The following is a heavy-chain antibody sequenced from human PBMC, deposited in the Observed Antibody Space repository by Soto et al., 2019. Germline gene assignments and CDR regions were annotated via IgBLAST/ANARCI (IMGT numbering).Heavy chain of an antibody. D-gene: IGHD5-12*01. CDR1: GGTISSCDYY. Sequence: SETLSLTCSVSGGTISSCDYYWSWIRQPPGTGLEWIGNTHNSGSTYYNPSLKSRATISLDASKNQFSLTLRSVTAADTVVYYCARDFRGIVATIKGDWFDPWGQGTLVTVSS. J-gene: IGHJ5*02. CDR3: ARDFRGIVATIKGDWFDP. V-gene: IGHV4-30-4*01. CDR2: THNSGST.